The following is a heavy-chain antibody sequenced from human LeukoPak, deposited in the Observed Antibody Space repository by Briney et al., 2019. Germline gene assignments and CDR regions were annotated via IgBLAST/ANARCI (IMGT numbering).Heavy chain of an antibody. CDR2: IRYDGSNK. CDR3: AKDITMVRGDRFDY. CDR1: GFTFSSYG. D-gene: IGHD3-10*01. V-gene: IGHV3-30*02. J-gene: IGHJ4*02. Sequence: GGSLRLSCAASGFTFSSYGMHWVRQAPGKGLEWAAFIRYDGSNKYYADSVKGRFTISRDNSKNTLYLQMNSLRAEDTAVYYCAKDITMVRGDRFDYWGQGTLVTVSS.